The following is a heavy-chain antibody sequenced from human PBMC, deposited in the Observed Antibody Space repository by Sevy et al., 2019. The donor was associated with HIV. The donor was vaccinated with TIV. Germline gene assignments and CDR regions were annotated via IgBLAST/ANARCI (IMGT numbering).Heavy chain of an antibody. V-gene: IGHV3-74*01. Sequence: GGSLRLSCAASGFTFSSYWMHWVRQAPGKGLVWVSRINSDGSSTSYADSVKGRFTISRDNAKNTLYLQMNSLRAEDTAVYYCARDEEGPTYCGGDCYSGWFDPWGQGTLVTVSS. J-gene: IGHJ5*02. CDR3: ARDEEGPTYCGGDCYSGWFDP. D-gene: IGHD2-21*02. CDR2: INSDGSST. CDR1: GFTFSSYW.